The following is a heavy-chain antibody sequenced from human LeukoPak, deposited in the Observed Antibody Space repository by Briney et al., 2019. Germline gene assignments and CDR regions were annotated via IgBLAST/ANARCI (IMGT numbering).Heavy chain of an antibody. D-gene: IGHD3-9*01. CDR1: GVSIRSGSYY. CDR2: IYTSGTT. CDR3: AREVSDYDILTGWIDY. J-gene: IGHJ4*02. Sequence: SQTLSLTCTVSGVSIRSGSYYWSWIRQPAGKGLEWIGRIYTSGTTNYNPSLKSRLTISVGTSKSQFSLKLSSVTAADTAVYYCAREVSDYDILTGWIDYWGQGALVSVSS. V-gene: IGHV4-61*02.